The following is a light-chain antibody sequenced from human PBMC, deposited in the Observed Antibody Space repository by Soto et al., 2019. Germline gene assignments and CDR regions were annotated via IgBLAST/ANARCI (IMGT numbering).Light chain of an antibody. V-gene: IGKV3-20*01. CDR1: QSVSSSY. CDR3: QQYGCSPWT. J-gene: IGKJ1*01. Sequence: EIVLTQSPGTLSLSPGERATLSCRASQSVSSSYLAWYQQKPGQAPRLLIYGASSSATGIPDRFSGSGSGTDFTLTISRLEPEDFAVYYCQQYGCSPWTFGQGTKVEIK. CDR2: GAS.